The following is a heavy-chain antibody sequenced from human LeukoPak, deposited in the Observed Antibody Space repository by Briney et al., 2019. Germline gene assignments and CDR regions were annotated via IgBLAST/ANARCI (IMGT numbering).Heavy chain of an antibody. V-gene: IGHV3-21*01. D-gene: IGHD2-2*01. CDR1: GFTFSSYS. CDR3: ARSESYQLSLSYYYGMDV. CDR2: ISSSSSYI. Sequence: GGSLRLSCAASGFTFSSYSMNWVRQAPGKGLEWVSSISSSSSYIYYADSVKGRFTISRDNAKNSLYLQMNSLRAEDTAVYYCARSESYQLSLSYYYGMDVWGQGTTVTVSS. J-gene: IGHJ6*02.